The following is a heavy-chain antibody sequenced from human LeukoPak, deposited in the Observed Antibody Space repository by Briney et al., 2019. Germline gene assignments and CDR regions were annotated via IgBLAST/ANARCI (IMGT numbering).Heavy chain of an antibody. CDR2: INPNDGST. J-gene: IGHJ4*02. CDR1: GYSFTIYF. Sequence: ASVKVSCKASGYSFTIYFMHWVRQAPGQGLEWMGLINPNDGSTTYGDFRGRFTLTRDTSTDTVYMELSSLRSDDTAVYYCARETRRDYASGSYEVWGQGTPVTVSS. D-gene: IGHD3-10*01. CDR3: ARETRRDYASGSYEV. V-gene: IGHV1-46*01.